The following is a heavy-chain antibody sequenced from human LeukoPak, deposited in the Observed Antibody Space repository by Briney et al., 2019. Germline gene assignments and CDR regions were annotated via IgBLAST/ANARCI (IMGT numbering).Heavy chain of an antibody. CDR1: GFTFSSYA. CDR3: AREKAYGMDL. Sequence: GGSLRLSCAASGFTFSSYAMNWVRQAPGKGLEWVSSISGDGSSTTYADSVKGRFTISRDNAKDTVYLQMNSLRAEDTAVYYCAREKAYGMDLWGQGTTVTVSS. CDR2: ISGDGSST. J-gene: IGHJ6*02. V-gene: IGHV3-74*01.